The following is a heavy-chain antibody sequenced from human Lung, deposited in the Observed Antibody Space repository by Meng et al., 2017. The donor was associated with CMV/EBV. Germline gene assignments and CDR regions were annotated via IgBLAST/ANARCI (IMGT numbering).Heavy chain of an antibody. J-gene: IGHJ4*02. V-gene: IGHV4-34*01. CDR2: INHSGST. CDR3: ASIAAAGDTPFDY. D-gene: IGHD6-13*01. CDR1: GGSFSGYY. Sequence: SDTLSLXCAVYGGSFSGYYWRGIRQPPGKGLEWIGEINHSGSTNYNPSLKSRVTISVDTSKNQFSLKLSSVTAADTAVYYCASIAAAGDTPFDYWGQGPLVTVSS.